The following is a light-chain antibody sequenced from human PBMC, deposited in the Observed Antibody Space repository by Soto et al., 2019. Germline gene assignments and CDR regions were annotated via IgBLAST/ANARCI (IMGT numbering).Light chain of an antibody. Sequence: QSVLTQPPSVSGAPGQRVTISCTGSSSNIGTSYDVHWYQQFPGTAPKLLIYGNNNRPSGVPDRFSGSKSGTSASLAITGLQVEDEADYYCQSYDSSLSGVLFGGWTKLTVL. CDR1: SSNIGTSYD. V-gene: IGLV1-40*01. J-gene: IGLJ3*02. CDR2: GNN. CDR3: QSYDSSLSGVL.